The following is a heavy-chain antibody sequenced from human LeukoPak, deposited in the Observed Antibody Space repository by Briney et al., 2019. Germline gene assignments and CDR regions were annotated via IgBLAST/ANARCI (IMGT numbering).Heavy chain of an antibody. CDR2: MNPNSGNT. CDR3: ARVEQRGGYFDY. J-gene: IGHJ4*02. V-gene: IGHV1-8*01. CDR1: GYTFTSYD. Sequence: ASVKVSCKASGYTFTSYDINWVRQATGQGLEWMGWMNPNSGNTGYAQKFQGRVTMTRNTSISTAYMELSSLRSEDTAVHYCARVEQRGGYFDYWGQGTLVTVSS. D-gene: IGHD6-25*01.